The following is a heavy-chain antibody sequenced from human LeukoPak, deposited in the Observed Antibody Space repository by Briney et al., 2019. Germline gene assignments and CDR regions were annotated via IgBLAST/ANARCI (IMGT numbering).Heavy chain of an antibody. J-gene: IGHJ4*02. D-gene: IGHD6-19*01. CDR2: IYYSGST. CDR3: ARHVAGTSKSLEADY. CDR1: GGSIDSNSYY. Sequence: SETLSLTCTVSGGSIDSNSYYWGWIRQPPGKGLEWIGSIYYSGSTYYNPSLKSRVTISVDTSKNQFSLKLSSVTAADTAVYYCARHVAGTSKSLEADYWGQGTLVTVSS. V-gene: IGHV4-39*01.